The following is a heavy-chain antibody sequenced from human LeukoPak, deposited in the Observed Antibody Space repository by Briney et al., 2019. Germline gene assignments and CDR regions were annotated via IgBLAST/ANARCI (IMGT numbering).Heavy chain of an antibody. CDR1: GGSISSGGYS. D-gene: IGHD6-19*01. Sequence: SETLSLTCTASGGSISSGGYSWSWIRQPAGKGLEWIGHIHTSGSTNYNPSLKSRVTISVDTSKNQFSLELYSVTAADTAVYYCARDPHVAVAGYDYWGRGTLVTVSS. V-gene: IGHV4-61*09. J-gene: IGHJ4*02. CDR3: ARDPHVAVAGYDY. CDR2: IHTSGST.